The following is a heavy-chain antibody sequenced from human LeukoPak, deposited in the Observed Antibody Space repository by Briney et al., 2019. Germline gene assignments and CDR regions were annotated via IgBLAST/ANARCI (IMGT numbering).Heavy chain of an antibody. CDR3: ARERGWGAAYYYGMDV. Sequence: KPGGSLRLSCAASGFTSTIHGFHWVRQAPGKGLEWVAAIWPDGSKKYYADSVKGRFTISRDNSKNTLYLQMDSLSAEDTAVYYCARERGWGAAYYYGMDVWGQGTTVTVSS. V-gene: IGHV3-33*01. J-gene: IGHJ6*02. CDR1: GFTSTIHG. CDR2: IWPDGSKK. D-gene: IGHD3-16*01.